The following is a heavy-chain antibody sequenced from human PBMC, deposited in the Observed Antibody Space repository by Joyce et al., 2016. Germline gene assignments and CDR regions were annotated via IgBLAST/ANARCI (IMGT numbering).Heavy chain of an antibody. CDR3: ARVPGFH. CDR1: GFTVSNNY. Sequence: EVQLVESGGGLIQPGGSLRLSCAASGFTVSNNYMTWVRRAPGKGLEWVSFIYSGGDTYYADSVKGRFTISRDKNTLYLQMNSLRVEDTAVYYCARVPGFHWGQGTLVTVSS. J-gene: IGHJ4*02. V-gene: IGHV3-53*01. CDR2: IYSGGDT.